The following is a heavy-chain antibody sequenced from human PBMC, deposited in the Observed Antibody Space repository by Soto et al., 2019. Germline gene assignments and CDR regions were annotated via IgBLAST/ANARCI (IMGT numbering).Heavy chain of an antibody. CDR3: APTPRLLVP. CDR2: INDGGIT. Sequence: QAQLQQSGARLLKPSETLSLTCTVSGGSFTGYFYSWIRQPPGRGLEWIGEINDGGITKYNPSLKSRVTLSADTAKKHFSLRLTSVTVADTAVYYCAPTPRLLVPWGQGSPVFVSS. V-gene: IGHV4-34*02. D-gene: IGHD2-8*02. J-gene: IGHJ5*02. CDR1: GGSFTGYF.